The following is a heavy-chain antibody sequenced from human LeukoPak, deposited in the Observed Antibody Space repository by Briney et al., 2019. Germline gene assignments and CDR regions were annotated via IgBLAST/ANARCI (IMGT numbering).Heavy chain of an antibody. CDR1: GGSISSYY. CDR3: ARLIAVAGQFDY. V-gene: IGHV4-59*01. J-gene: IGHJ4*02. Sequence: SETLSLTCTVSGGSISSYYWSWIRQPPGMGLEWIGYIYYSGSTNYNPSLKSRVTISVDTSKNQFSLKLSSVTAADTAVYYCARLIAVAGQFDYWGQGTLVTVSS. D-gene: IGHD6-19*01. CDR2: IYYSGST.